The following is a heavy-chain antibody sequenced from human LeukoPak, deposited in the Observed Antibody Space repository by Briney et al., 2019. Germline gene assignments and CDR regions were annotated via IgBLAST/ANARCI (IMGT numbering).Heavy chain of an antibody. CDR2: ISAYNGNT. D-gene: IGHD3-10*01. Sequence: ASVKVSCKASGYTFTSYGIIWVRQAPGQGLEWMGWISAYNGNTNYAQKLQGRVTMTTDTSTSTAYMELRSLRSDDTAVYYCARVFNPYGSGSTNRNFKYYYGMDVWGQGTTVTVSS. CDR1: GYTFTSYG. J-gene: IGHJ6*02. V-gene: IGHV1-18*01. CDR3: ARVFNPYGSGSTNRNFKYYYGMDV.